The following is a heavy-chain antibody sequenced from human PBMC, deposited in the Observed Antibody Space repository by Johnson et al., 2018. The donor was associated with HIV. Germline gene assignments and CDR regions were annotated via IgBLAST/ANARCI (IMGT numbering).Heavy chain of an antibody. CDR3: AKDFYHYDSSGYSALDI. J-gene: IGHJ3*02. Sequence: GSNKYYADSVKGRFTISRDNSKNTLYLQMNSLTAEDTAVYYCAKDFYHYDSSGYSALDIWGQGTKVTVSS. V-gene: IGHV3-33*06. CDR2: GSNK. D-gene: IGHD3-22*01.